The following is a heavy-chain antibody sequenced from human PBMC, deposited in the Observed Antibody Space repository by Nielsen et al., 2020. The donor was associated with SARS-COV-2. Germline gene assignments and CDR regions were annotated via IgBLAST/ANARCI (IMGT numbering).Heavy chain of an antibody. J-gene: IGHJ4*02. CDR1: GGTFSSYA. CDR2: IIPIFGTA. D-gene: IGHD6-19*01. V-gene: IGHV1-69*13. Sequence: SVKVSCKASGGTFSSYAISWVRQAPGQGLERMGGIIPIFGTANYAQKFQGRVTITADESTSTAYMELSSLRSEDTAVYYCARFSVSGPARFDYWGQGTLVTVSS. CDR3: ARFSVSGPARFDY.